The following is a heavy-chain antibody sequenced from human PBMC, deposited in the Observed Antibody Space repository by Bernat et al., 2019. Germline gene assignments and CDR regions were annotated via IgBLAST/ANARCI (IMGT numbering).Heavy chain of an antibody. CDR1: GYTFTSYG. D-gene: IGHD6-19*01. V-gene: IGHV1-69*13. Sequence: QVQLVQSGAEVKKPGASVKVSCKASGYTFTSYGISGVRQAPGQGLEWMGGSIPIFGTANYAQKFQGRVTITADESTSTAYMELSSLRSEDTAVYYCARISSGWYGRNSFDYWGQGTLVTVSS. J-gene: IGHJ4*02. CDR2: SIPIFGTA. CDR3: ARISSGWYGRNSFDY.